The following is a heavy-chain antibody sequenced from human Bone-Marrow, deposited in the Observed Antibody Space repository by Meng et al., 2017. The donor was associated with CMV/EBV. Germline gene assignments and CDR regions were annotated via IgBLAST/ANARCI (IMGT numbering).Heavy chain of an antibody. D-gene: IGHD6-13*01. CDR1: GYTFTNYR. CDR3: AREVNGAAGTVFDY. Sequence: KACGYTFTNYRISWVRQAPGQGLEWMGWISAYNGNTNYAQKLQGRVTMTTDTSTSTAYMELRSLRSDDTAVYYCAREVNGAAGTVFDYWGQGTLVTVSS. V-gene: IGHV1-18*01. J-gene: IGHJ4*02. CDR2: ISAYNGNT.